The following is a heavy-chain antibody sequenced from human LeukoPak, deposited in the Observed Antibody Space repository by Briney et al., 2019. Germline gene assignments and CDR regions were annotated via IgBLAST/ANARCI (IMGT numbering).Heavy chain of an antibody. Sequence: PSETLSLTCTVSGGSIRSGNYFWSWIRQPAGKGLEWIGRVHNSGNTNYNPSLKSRVTISLDTSKNQFSLQLSSVTAADTAVYFCARGDYETPLFNYWGQGTLVTVSS. D-gene: IGHD3-16*01. CDR1: GGSIRSGNYF. J-gene: IGHJ4*02. CDR3: ARGDYETPLFNY. CDR2: VHNSGNT. V-gene: IGHV4-61*02.